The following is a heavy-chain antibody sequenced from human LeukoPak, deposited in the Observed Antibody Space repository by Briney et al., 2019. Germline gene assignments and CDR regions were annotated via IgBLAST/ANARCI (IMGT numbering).Heavy chain of an antibody. J-gene: IGHJ6*02. Sequence: GGSLRLSCAASGFTFSSYAMHWVRQAPGKGLEWVAVIWYDGSNKYYADSVKGRFTISRDNSKNTLYLQMNSLRAEDTAVYYCARDGAQWPIYYYYYYGMDVWGQGTTVTVSS. D-gene: IGHD6-19*01. CDR2: IWYDGSNK. V-gene: IGHV3-33*08. CDR1: GFTFSSYA. CDR3: ARDGAQWPIYYYYYYGMDV.